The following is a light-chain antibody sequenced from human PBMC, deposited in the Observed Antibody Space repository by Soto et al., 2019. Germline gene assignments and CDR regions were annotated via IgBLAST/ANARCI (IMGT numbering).Light chain of an antibody. CDR2: EDN. Sequence: QSALTQPASVSGSPGQSITISCTGSSSDVGNYDLVSWFQHHPGKAPQLFIYEDNKWPSGASHRFSGSKSGNTASLTIAGLQAEDEADYSCCSDAGSYVVFGGGTKLTVL. CDR1: SSDVGNYDL. V-gene: IGLV2-23*01. J-gene: IGLJ2*01. CDR3: CSDAGSYVV.